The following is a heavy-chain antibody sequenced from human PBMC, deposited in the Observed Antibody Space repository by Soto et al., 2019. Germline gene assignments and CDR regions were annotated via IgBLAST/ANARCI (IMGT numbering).Heavy chain of an antibody. CDR2: IYSGGST. J-gene: IGHJ6*03. CDR1: GFTVSSNY. V-gene: IGHV3-66*01. Sequence: GGSLRLSCAASGFTVSSNYMSWVRQAPGKGLEWVSVIYSGGSTYYADSVKGRFTISRDNSKNTLYLQMNSLRAEDTAVYYCARDWRYFDTYYMDVWGKGTTVTVSS. CDR3: ARDWRYFDTYYMDV. D-gene: IGHD3-9*01.